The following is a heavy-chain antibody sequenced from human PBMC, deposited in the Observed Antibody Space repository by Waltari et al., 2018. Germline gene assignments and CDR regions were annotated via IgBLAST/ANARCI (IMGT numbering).Heavy chain of an antibody. J-gene: IGHJ2*01. Sequence: QVQLLQSGAEVKKPGASVRVCCKDSCYTVPNYGSSWVRQDPCQGLEWMGWISAYNGNTNYAQKLQGRVTMTTDTSTSTAYMELRSLRSDDTAVYYCARDLPLTAAAGSYWYFDLWGRGTLVTVSS. CDR2: ISAYNGNT. V-gene: IGHV1-18*01. CDR1: CYTVPNYG. D-gene: IGHD6-13*01. CDR3: ARDLPLTAAAGSYWYFDL.